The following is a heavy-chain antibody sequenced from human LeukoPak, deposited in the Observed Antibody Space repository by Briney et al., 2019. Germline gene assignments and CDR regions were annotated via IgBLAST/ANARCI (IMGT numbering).Heavy chain of an antibody. D-gene: IGHD1-26*01. CDR2: IYHSGST. CDR3: ARDLRWELIPWFDP. CDR1: GGSISSYY. V-gene: IGHV4-59*01. Sequence: PSETLSLTCTVSGGSISSYYWSWIRQPPGKGLEWIGYIYHSGSTNYNPSLKSRVTISVDTSKNQFSLKLSSVTAADTAVYYCARDLRWELIPWFDPWGQGTLVTVSS. J-gene: IGHJ5*02.